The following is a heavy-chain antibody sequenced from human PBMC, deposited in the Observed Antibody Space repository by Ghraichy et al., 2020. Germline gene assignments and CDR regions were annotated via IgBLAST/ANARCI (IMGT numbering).Heavy chain of an antibody. Sequence: SETLSLNCVVSGGSISGYYWSWIRQPPGKELEWIGYIHYSGTTRYSPSLQSRVTLSIDMSKSQFSLGLSSVTAADTAIYYCARLRAMTPTHNFYHSLDVWGLGTTVTVSS. CDR2: IHYSGTT. J-gene: IGHJ6*02. CDR1: GGSISGYY. CDR3: ARLRAMTPTHNFYHSLDV. V-gene: IGHV4-59*01.